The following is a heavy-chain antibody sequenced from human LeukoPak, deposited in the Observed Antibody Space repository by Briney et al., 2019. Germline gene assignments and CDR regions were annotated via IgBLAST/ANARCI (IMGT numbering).Heavy chain of an antibody. D-gene: IGHD3-16*01. CDR1: GFTFSSYS. V-gene: IGHV3-48*04. J-gene: IGHJ3*02. CDR2: ISNYGSTK. Sequence: GGSLRLSCAASGFTFSSYSMNWVRQVPGKGLEWVSYISNYGSTKKYADSVKGRLTISRDNARNSLHLQMDSLRAEDTAVYYCARAGGNLFTDAFDIWGQGTMVTVSS. CDR3: ARAGGNLFTDAFDI.